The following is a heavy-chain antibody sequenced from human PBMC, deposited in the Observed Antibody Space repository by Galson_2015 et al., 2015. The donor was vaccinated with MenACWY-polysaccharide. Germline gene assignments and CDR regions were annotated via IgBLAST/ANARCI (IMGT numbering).Heavy chain of an antibody. CDR1: GFTFNTHW. J-gene: IGHJ4*02. CDR2: INRDGSNT. Sequence: SLRLSCAASGFTFNTHWLHWVRPAPGKGLMWVSRINRDGSNTDYADSVKGRFTISRDNAKNTLFLQMNSLRAEDTAVYYCARGITSSNWGQGTLVTVSS. V-gene: IGHV3-74*01. D-gene: IGHD6-6*01. CDR3: ARGITSSN.